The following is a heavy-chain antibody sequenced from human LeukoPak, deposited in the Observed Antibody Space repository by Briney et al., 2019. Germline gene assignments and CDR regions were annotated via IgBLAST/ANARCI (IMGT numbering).Heavy chain of an antibody. V-gene: IGHV3-7*01. Sequence: GRSLRLSCVTSDFPFSSYTMNWVRQAPGKGLEWVANIKQDGSEKYYVDSVKGRFTISRDNAKNSLYLQMNSLRAEDTAVYYCAREGLSDAFDIWGQGTMVTVSP. D-gene: IGHD3-16*02. J-gene: IGHJ3*02. CDR2: IKQDGSEK. CDR1: DFPFSSYT. CDR3: AREGLSDAFDI.